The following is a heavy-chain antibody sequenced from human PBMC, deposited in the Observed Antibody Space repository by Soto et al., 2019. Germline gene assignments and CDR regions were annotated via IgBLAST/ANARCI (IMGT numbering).Heavy chain of an antibody. Sequence: SETLSLTCAVYGGSFIGYYWSWIRQPPGKGLEWIGEINHSGSTNYNPSLKSRVTISVDTSKNQFSLKLSSVTAADTAVYYCARLAVAGKGVDYWGQGTLVTVSS. CDR1: GGSFIGYY. V-gene: IGHV4-34*01. D-gene: IGHD6-19*01. CDR2: INHSGST. J-gene: IGHJ4*02. CDR3: ARLAVAGKGVDY.